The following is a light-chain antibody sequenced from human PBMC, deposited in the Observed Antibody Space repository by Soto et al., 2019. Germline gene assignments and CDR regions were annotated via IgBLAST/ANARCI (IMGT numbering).Light chain of an antibody. CDR1: QNIGTW. Sequence: DIQMTQSPSTLSALVGDRVTITCRASQNIGTWLAWYQQKPGKAPKLLIYEGSTLEGGVPSRFSGSGSGTEFTLTISSLQHDDFATYYCQQYNSYLLTFGGGNKVEIQ. V-gene: IGKV1-5*01. J-gene: IGKJ4*01. CDR3: QQYNSYLLT. CDR2: EGS.